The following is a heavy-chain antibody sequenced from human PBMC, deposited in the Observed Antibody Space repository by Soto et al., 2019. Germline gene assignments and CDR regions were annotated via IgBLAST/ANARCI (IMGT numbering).Heavy chain of an antibody. V-gene: IGHV3-74*01. CDR3: VRGSHGWSGLDY. J-gene: IGHJ4*02. D-gene: IGHD6-19*01. Sequence: EVQLVESGGDSAQPGGSLRLSCAASGFTFSDYWMYWVRQAPGKGPVWVSRIPGDGADTQYADSVKGRFTISRDNSGNTLFLQMTGLRAEDTGVYYCVRGSHGWSGLDYWGQGTLVTVTS. CDR1: GFTFSDYW. CDR2: IPGDGADT.